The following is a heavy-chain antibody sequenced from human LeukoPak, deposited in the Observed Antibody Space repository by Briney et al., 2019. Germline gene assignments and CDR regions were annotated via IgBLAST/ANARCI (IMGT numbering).Heavy chain of an antibody. D-gene: IGHD3-16*02. CDR1: GYTFTNYA. V-gene: IGHV7-4-1*02. Sequence: PSASVRVSCKASGYTFTNYAMNWVRQAPGQGLEWMGWIHPSTGNPTYAQAFTGRFVFSLDTSVSTTYLQISSLKTEDTAVYYCARAYQRLGQLSLPDYWGQGTLVTVSS. CDR3: ARAYQRLGQLSLPDY. J-gene: IGHJ4*02. CDR2: IHPSTGNP.